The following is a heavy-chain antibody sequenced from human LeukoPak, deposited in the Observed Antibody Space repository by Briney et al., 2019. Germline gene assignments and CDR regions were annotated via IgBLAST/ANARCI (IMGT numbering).Heavy chain of an antibody. CDR3: ARSLGGALSYQI. V-gene: IGHV3-74*01. CDR2: INCDGRNR. Sequence: GGSLRLSCAVSGFTFSSHWMHWVRQAPGKGLVWVSRINCDGRNRNYADSVKGRVIISRDNAKNTVYLQLNCLRVADTAVYYCARSLGGALSYQIGGQKTMLTVPS. D-gene: IGHD2-15*01. CDR1: GFTFSSHW. J-gene: IGHJ3*02.